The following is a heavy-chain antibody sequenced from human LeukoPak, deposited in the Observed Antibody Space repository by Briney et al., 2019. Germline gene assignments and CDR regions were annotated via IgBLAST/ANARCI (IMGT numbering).Heavy chain of an antibody. CDR2: IRLRSGGT. CDR3: RLVTMGDY. Sequence: ASVKVSCKTYGYTFTDYYMHWVRQAPGQGLEWMGRIRLRSGGTNYAQKFQGRVTVTRDTSISTVCMELTRLRSDDTAVYYCRLVTMGDYWGQGTLVTVSS. J-gene: IGHJ4*02. D-gene: IGHD4-23*01. CDR1: GYTFTDYY. V-gene: IGHV1-2*06.